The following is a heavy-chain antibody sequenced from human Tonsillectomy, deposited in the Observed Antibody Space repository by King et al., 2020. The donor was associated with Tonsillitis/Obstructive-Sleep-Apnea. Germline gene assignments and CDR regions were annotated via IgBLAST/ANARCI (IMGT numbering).Heavy chain of an antibody. V-gene: IGHV3-74*01. Sequence: VQLQESGGGLVQPGGSLRLSCAASGFTFGSYWMHWVRQAPGKGLVWVSRSNNDGSNTNYADSVEGRSTISRDNAKNTLYLQMNSLRAEDTAVYYCTRVGFRAYYDFWSGSYMDVWGKGTTVTVSS. J-gene: IGHJ6*03. CDR1: GFTFGSYW. D-gene: IGHD3-3*01. CDR2: SNNDGSNT. CDR3: TRVGFRAYYDFWSGSYMDV.